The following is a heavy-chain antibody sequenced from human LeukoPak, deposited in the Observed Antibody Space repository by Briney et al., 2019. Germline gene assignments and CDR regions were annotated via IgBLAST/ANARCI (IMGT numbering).Heavy chain of an antibody. D-gene: IGHD2-21*02. J-gene: IGHJ6*03. V-gene: IGHV3-21*01. CDR1: GFTFSSYS. CDR2: ISSSSSYI. CDR3: ARAACGGDCYSSYYYYYMDV. Sequence: PGGSLRLSCAASGFTFSSYSMNWVRQAPGKGLEWVSSISSSSSYIYYADSVKGRFTISRDNAKNSLYLQMNSLRAEDTAVYYCARAACGGDCYSSYYYYYMDVWGKGTTVTVSS.